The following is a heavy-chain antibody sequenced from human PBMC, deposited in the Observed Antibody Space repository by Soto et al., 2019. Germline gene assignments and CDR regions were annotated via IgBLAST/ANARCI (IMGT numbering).Heavy chain of an antibody. CDR1: GDGVSSNSAA. V-gene: IGHV6-1*01. D-gene: IGHD2-15*01. Sequence: SQTLSLTCAISGDGVSSNSAAWNWIRQSPSRGLEWLGRTYYRSKWYKEYAASVRSRITINPDTSKNQFSLQLNSVSPEDTAVYYCVRTVGWLDPWGQGILVTVSS. CDR2: TYYRSKWYK. J-gene: IGHJ5*02. CDR3: VRTVGWLDP.